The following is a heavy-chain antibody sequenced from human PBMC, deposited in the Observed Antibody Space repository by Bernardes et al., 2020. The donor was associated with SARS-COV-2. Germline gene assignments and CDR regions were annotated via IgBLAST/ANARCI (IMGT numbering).Heavy chain of an antibody. CDR1: GGSISSGSYY. D-gene: IGHD4-17*01. CDR2: INTSGST. Sequence: SETLSLTCTVSGGSISSGSYYWSWIRQPAGKGLEWIGRINTSGSTNYNPSLKSRVTISVDTSKNQFSLKVSSVTAADTAVYYCARETVSPSQGHYGLDVWGQGTTVTVS. J-gene: IGHJ6*02. CDR3: ARETVSPSQGHYGLDV. V-gene: IGHV4-61*02.